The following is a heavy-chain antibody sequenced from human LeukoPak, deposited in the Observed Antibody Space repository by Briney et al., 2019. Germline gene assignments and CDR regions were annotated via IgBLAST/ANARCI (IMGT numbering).Heavy chain of an antibody. J-gene: IGHJ3*02. Sequence: SGGSLRLSCAASGFTFSSYAMHWVRQAPGKGLEWVAVISDDGSNKYYADSVRGRFTISRDNSKNTLYLQMNSLRAEDTAVYYCARGVVVVVPAAIRSAFDIWGQGTMVTVSS. CDR3: ARGVVVVVPAAIRSAFDI. CDR1: GFTFSSYA. D-gene: IGHD2-2*02. V-gene: IGHV3-30-3*01. CDR2: ISDDGSNK.